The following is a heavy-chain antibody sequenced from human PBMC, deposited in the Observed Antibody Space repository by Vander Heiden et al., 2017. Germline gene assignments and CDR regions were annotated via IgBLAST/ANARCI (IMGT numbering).Heavy chain of an antibody. CDR3: ASTTDYDYGWGSYRGLDY. CDR1: GGSISSSSYY. V-gene: IGHV4-39*01. CDR2: IYYSGST. D-gene: IGHD3-16*02. J-gene: IGHJ4*02. Sequence: QLQLQESGPGLVKPSETLSLTCTVSGGSISSSSYYWGWIRQPPGKGLEWIGSIYYSGSTYYNPSLKSRVTISVDTSKNQFSLKLSSVTAADTAVYYCASTTDYDYGWGSYRGLDYWGQGTLVTVSS.